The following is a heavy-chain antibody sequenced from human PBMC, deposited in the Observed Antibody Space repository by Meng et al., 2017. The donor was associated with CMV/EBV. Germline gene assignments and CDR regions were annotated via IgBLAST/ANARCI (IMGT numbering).Heavy chain of an antibody. CDR2: INHSGST. CDR3: ARDRSPRPYYFDY. J-gene: IGHJ4*02. V-gene: IGHV4-34*01. CDR1: GGSFSGYY. Sequence: GSLRLSCAVYGGSFSGYYWSWIRQPPGKGLEWIGGINHSGSTNYNPSLKSRVTISVDTSKNQFSLKLSSVTAADTAVYYCARDRSPRPYYFDYWGQGTLVTVSS. D-gene: IGHD6-6*01.